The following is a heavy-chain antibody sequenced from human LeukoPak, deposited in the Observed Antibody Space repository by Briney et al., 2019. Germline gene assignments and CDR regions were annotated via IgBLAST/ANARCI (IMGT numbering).Heavy chain of an antibody. CDR2: ISYDGSYK. CDR1: GFTFSDYA. D-gene: IGHD3-10*01. V-gene: IGHV3-30-3*01. CDR3: ARTGDYGSGSFRWRHFDY. Sequence: GGSLRLSCVASGFTFSDYALHWVRQAPGKGLEWVAVISYDGSYKYYADSVKGRFTISRDNSKNTLYLEMNSLRTEDTAVYYCARTGDYGSGSFRWRHFDYWGQGTLVTVSS. J-gene: IGHJ4*02.